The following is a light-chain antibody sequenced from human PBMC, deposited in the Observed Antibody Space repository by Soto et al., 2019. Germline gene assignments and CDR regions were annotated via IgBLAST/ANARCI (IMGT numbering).Light chain of an antibody. CDR3: QQYNKWPLYT. Sequence: EIVMTQSPATLSVSPGERATLSCRASQRVSNNLAWFQHKPGQAPRLLIYGASTRATGSPARFSGSGSGTDFTLSITSLQSEDFAGYFCQQYNKWPLYTFGQGTKLEIK. J-gene: IGKJ2*01. CDR1: QRVSNN. V-gene: IGKV3-15*01. CDR2: GAS.